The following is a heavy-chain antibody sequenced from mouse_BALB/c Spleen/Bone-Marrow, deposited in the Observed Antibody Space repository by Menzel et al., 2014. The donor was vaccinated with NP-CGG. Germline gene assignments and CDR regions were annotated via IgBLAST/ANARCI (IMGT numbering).Heavy chain of an antibody. CDR3: TRSTATFDY. CDR1: GYAFXAYW. J-gene: IGHJ2*01. CDR2: IYPGDGDT. D-gene: IGHD1-2*01. Sequence: VQGVESGAELVRPRSSVKISCKASGYAFXAYWMNWVKQRPGQGLEWIGQIYPGDGDTNYNGKFKGKATLTADKSSSTAYMQLSSLTSEDSAVYFCTRSTATFDYWGQGTTLTVSS. V-gene: IGHV1-80*01.